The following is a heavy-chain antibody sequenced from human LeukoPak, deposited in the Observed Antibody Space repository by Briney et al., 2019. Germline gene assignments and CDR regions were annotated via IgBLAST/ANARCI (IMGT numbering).Heavy chain of an antibody. V-gene: IGHV3-30*18. J-gene: IGHJ4*02. D-gene: IGHD3-16*01. CDR1: GFTFSNYG. Sequence: GRSLRLSCAASGFTFSNYGMHWVRQAPGKGLEWVSVISYDGSNKYCADSVKGRFTISRDNSKNTLYLQMNSLRAEDTAVYYCAKAANLDYGVSDFWGQGTLVTVSS. CDR3: AKAANLDYGVSDF. CDR2: ISYDGSNK.